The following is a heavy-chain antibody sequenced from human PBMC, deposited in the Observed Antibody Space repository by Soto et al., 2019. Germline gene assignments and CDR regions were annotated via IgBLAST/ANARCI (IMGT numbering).Heavy chain of an antibody. CDR1: GGSISSYF. J-gene: IGHJ4*02. Sequence: PSETLSLTCTVSGGSISSYFRSWIRQPAGKALEWIGRIHTSGTTNYNPSLKSRVTMSVDTSKNQFSLKVTSVTAADTALYFCAGGAASDSFDYWGQGTLVTVSS. D-gene: IGHD6-13*01. CDR3: AGGAASDSFDY. V-gene: IGHV4-4*07. CDR2: IHTSGTT.